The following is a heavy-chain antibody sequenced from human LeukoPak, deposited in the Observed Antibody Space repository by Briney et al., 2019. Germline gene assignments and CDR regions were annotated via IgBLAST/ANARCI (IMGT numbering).Heavy chain of an antibody. CDR3: AREGWSSSSRWFDP. CDR1: GGSISSYY. D-gene: IGHD6-6*01. CDR2: IYYSGST. V-gene: IGHV4-59*12. J-gene: IGHJ5*02. Sequence: SETLSLTCTVSGGSISSYYWSWIRQPPGKGLEWIGYIYYSGSTNYNPSLKSRVTISVDTSKNQFSLKLSSVTAADTAVYYCAREGWSSSSRWFDPWGQGTLVTVSS.